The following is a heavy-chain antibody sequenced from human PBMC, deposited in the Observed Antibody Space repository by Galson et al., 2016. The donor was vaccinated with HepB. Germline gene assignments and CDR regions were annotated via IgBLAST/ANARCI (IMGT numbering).Heavy chain of an antibody. CDR2: IWYDGSNK. V-gene: IGHV3-33*01. CDR3: ARAFFRAAYFDY. Sequence: PGKGLEWVAVIWYDGSNKYYADSVKGRFTISRDTSKNTLYLQMNSLRAEDTAVYYCARAFFRAAYFDYWGQGTLVTVSS. J-gene: IGHJ4*02. D-gene: IGHD2/OR15-2a*01.